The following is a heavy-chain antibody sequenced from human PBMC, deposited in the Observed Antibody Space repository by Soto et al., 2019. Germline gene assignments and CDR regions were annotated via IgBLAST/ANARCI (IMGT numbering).Heavy chain of an antibody. CDR2: IYSGGST. J-gene: IGHJ6*02. CDR3: ASSNAYYDFWSGPSGDYYYYYGMDV. V-gene: IGHV3-53*02. D-gene: IGHD3-3*01. CDR1: GFTVSSNY. Sequence: EVQLVETGGGLIQPGGSLRLSCAASGFTVSSNYMSWVRQAPGKGLEWVSVIYSGGSTYYADSVKGRFTISRDNSKNTLYIQMNSLRAEDTAMYYCASSNAYYDFWSGPSGDYYYYYGMDVWGQGTTVTVSS.